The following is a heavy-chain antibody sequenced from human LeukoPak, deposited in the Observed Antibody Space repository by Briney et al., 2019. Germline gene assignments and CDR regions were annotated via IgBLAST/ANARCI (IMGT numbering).Heavy chain of an antibody. D-gene: IGHD3-16*02. CDR1: GGSISSSSYY. Sequence: LETLSLTCTVSGGSISSSSYYWGWIRQPPGKGLEWIGSIYYSGSTYYNPSLKSRVTISVDTSKNQFSLKLSSVTAADTAVYYCARDLPYRGWFDYWGQGTLVTVSS. CDR2: IYYSGST. V-gene: IGHV4-39*07. CDR3: ARDLPYRGWFDY. J-gene: IGHJ5*01.